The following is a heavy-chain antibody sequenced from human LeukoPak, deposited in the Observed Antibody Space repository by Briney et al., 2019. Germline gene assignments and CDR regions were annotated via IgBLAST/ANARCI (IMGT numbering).Heavy chain of an antibody. J-gene: IGHJ4*02. CDR2: IYHSGTT. D-gene: IGHD3-22*01. CDR3: ARDRYYYDSSGYPFDY. V-gene: IGHV4-61*08. CDR1: GGSITSGGYS. Sequence: SETLSLTCAVSGGSITSGGYSWSWIRQPPGKGLEWITYIYHSGTTYYNPSLKSRVTISVDTSKNQFSLKLSSVTAADTAVYYCARDRYYYDSSGYPFDYWGQGTLVTVSS.